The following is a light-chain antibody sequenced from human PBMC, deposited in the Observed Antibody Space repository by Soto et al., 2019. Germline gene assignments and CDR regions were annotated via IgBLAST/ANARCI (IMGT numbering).Light chain of an antibody. CDR2: KAS. CDR1: QNINSY. V-gene: IGKV1-5*03. CDR3: QQYNSYLIT. Sequence: DIQMTQSPSSLSASVGDRVTITCRARQNINSYLNWYQQKPGKAPKLLIYKASSLESGVPSRFSGSGSGTEFTLTISSLQPDDFTTYYCQQYNSYLITFGQGTRLEIK. J-gene: IGKJ5*01.